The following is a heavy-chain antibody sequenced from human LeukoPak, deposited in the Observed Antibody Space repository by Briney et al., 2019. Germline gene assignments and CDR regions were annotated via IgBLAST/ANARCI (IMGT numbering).Heavy chain of an antibody. CDR1: GFTFSSYD. CDR2: ISSSDGTT. CDR3: AKDRGLLSWFGELLHFFDH. Sequence: GGSLRLSCAASGFTFSSYDMSWVRQAPGKGLEWVSAISSSDGTTYYADPVKGRFTISRDTSKNTLCLQMNSLRAEDTAVYYCAKDRGLLSWFGELLHFFDHWGQGTLVTVSS. D-gene: IGHD3-10*01. J-gene: IGHJ4*02. V-gene: IGHV3-23*01.